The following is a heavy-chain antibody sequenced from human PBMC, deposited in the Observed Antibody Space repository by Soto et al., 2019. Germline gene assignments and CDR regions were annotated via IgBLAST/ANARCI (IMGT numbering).Heavy chain of an antibody. CDR3: ARAGDSSGYYVSRRYFDY. J-gene: IGHJ4*02. Sequence: KPSETLSLTCTVSGGSISSGDYYWSWIRQPPGKGLEWIGYIYYSGSTYYNPSLKSRVTISVNTSKNQISLKLSSVTAADTAVYYCARAGDSSGYYVSRRYFDYWGQGTLVTVSS. CDR2: IYYSGST. D-gene: IGHD3-22*01. CDR1: GGSISSGDYY. V-gene: IGHV4-30-4*01.